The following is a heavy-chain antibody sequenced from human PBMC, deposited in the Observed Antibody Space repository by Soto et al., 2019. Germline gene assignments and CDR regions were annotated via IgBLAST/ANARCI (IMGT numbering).Heavy chain of an antibody. Sequence: SVKVSCKASVGTFSSYTISWVRQAPGQGLEWMGRIIPILGIANYAQKFQGRVTITADKSTSTAYMELSSLRSEDTAVYYCASGYSSSWYLVDYWGQGTLVTVSS. CDR3: ASGYSSSWYLVDY. D-gene: IGHD6-13*01. V-gene: IGHV1-69*02. J-gene: IGHJ4*02. CDR1: VGTFSSYT. CDR2: IIPILGIA.